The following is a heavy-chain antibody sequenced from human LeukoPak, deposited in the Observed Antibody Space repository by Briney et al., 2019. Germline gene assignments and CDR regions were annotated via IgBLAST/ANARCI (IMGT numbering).Heavy chain of an antibody. CDR1: GGTFSSYA. CDR2: IIPIFGTA. J-gene: IGHJ4*02. CDR3: ARGAVVPAATSTYYFDY. V-gene: IGHV1-69*05. D-gene: IGHD2-2*01. Sequence: SSVKVSCKASGGTFSSYAISWVRQAPGQGLEWMGGIIPIFGTANYAQKFQGRVTITTDESTSTAYMELSSLRSEDTAVYYCARGAVVPAATSTYYFDYWGQGTLVTVSS.